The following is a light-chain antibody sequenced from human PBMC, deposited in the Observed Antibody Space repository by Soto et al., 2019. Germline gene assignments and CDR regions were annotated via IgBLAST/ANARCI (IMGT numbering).Light chain of an antibody. CDR1: SGAVGGYTY. CDR3: CSYTSSSTYV. Sequence: QSALTQPASVSGSPGQSITISCTGTSGAVGGYTYVSWYQQHPGKAPKLMIYDVNNRPSGVSDRLSGSKSGNTASLTISGLQAEDEADYYCCSYTSSSTYVFGTGTKVTVL. J-gene: IGLJ1*01. CDR2: DVN. V-gene: IGLV2-14*01.